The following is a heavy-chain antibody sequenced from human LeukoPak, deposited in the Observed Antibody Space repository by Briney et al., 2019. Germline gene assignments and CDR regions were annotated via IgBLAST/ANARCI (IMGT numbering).Heavy chain of an antibody. D-gene: IGHD1-1*01. Sequence: GGSMRLSCAASGFTFSSYEMNWVRQAPGKGLEWVSYISRSGRTIYYADSVKGRFTISRDNAKNSLYMQMNSLRTKGTAVYYCARNDGFDYWGQGTLVTVSS. CDR3: ARNDGFDY. CDR2: ISRSGRTI. V-gene: IGHV3-48*03. J-gene: IGHJ4*02. CDR1: GFTFSSYE.